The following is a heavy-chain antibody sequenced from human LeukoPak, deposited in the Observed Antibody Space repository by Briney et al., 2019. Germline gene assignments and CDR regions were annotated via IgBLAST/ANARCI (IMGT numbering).Heavy chain of an antibody. CDR3: ARGRISTSIYYYYMDV. CDR2: IYYSGST. V-gene: IGHV4-59*01. CDR1: GGSISSYY. D-gene: IGHD2-2*01. Sequence: SETLSLTCTVSGGSISSYYWSWIRQPPGKGLEWIGYIYYSGSTNYNPSLKSRVTISVDTSKNQFSLKVSSVTAADTAVYYCARGRISTSIYYYYMDVWGKGTTVTVSS. J-gene: IGHJ6*03.